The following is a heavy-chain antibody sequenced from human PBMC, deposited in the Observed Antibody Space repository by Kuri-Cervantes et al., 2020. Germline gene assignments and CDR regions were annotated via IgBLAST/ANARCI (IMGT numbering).Heavy chain of an antibody. V-gene: IGHV1-69*05. Sequence: SVKVSCKASGGTFSSYAISWVRQAPGQGLEWMGGIIPIFGTANYAQKFQGRVTITTDESTSTAYMELSSQRSEDTAVYYCARARGYKIEFDHWGQGTLVTVSS. CDR2: IIPIFGTA. J-gene: IGHJ4*02. D-gene: IGHD5-18*01. CDR3: ARARGYKIEFDH. CDR1: GGTFSSYA.